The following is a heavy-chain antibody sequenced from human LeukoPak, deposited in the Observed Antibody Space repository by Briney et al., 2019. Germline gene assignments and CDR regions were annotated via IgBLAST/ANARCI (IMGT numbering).Heavy chain of an antibody. J-gene: IGHJ5*02. CDR3: ARGGDLYDFWSGYYNP. V-gene: IGHV1-8*03. D-gene: IGHD3-3*01. Sequence: INWVRQATGQGLEWMGWMNPNSGNTGYAQRFQGRVTITRNTSISTAYMELSSLRSEDTAVYYCARGGDLYDFWSGYYNPWGQGTLVTVSS. CDR2: MNPNSGNT.